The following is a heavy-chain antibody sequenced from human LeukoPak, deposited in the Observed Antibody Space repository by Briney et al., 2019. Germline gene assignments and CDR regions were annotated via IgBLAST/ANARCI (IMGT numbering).Heavy chain of an antibody. CDR1: GDSVSSNSAA. CDR2: TYYRSKWYY. D-gene: IGHD3-10*01. J-gene: IGHJ4*02. Sequence: SQTLSLTCALSGDSVSSNSAAWNWIRQSPSGGLEWLGRTYYRSKWYYDYAVSVTSRITINPDTSKNQFSLHLNSVTAEDTAVYYCAREGSSSFDYWGQGTLVTVSS. CDR3: AREGSSSFDY. V-gene: IGHV6-1*01.